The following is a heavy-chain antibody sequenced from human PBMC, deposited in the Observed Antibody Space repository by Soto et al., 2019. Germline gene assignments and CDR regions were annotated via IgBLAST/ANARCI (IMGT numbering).Heavy chain of an antibody. D-gene: IGHD3-22*01. CDR3: ARYDSSGYYWPYYYYGMDV. V-gene: IGHV3-21*01. J-gene: IGHJ6*02. CDR1: GFTFSTYS. CDR2: ISSSSSYI. Sequence: EVQLVESGGGLVKPGGSLRPSCPASGFTFSTYSMNWVRQAPGKGLEWVSSISSSSSYIYYADSVKGRFTISRDNAKNSLYLQMNSLRAEDTAVYYCARYDSSGYYWPYYYYGMDVWGQGTTVTVSS.